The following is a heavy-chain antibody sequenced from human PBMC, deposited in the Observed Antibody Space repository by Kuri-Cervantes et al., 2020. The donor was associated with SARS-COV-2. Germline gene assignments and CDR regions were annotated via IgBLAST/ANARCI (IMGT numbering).Heavy chain of an antibody. Sequence: ASVKVSCKVSGYTFTSYGITWVRQAPGQGLEWMGWISAYNGNTNYAQKFQGRVTITRDTSASTAYMELSSLRSEDTAVYYRTGGYDSSGYYAYWGRGTLVTVSS. CDR1: GYTFTSYG. J-gene: IGHJ4*02. V-gene: IGHV1-18*01. D-gene: IGHD3-22*01. CDR3: TGGYDSSGYYAY. CDR2: ISAYNGNT.